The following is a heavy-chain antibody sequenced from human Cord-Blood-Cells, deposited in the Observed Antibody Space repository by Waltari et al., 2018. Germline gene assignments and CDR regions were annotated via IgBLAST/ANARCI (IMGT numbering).Heavy chain of an antibody. J-gene: IGHJ4*02. CDR2: VNPEDGKT. CDR1: GYTLNELY. V-gene: IGHV1-24*01. CDR3: ATRIALGNIVATMGYFDY. D-gene: IGHD5-12*01. Sequence: QVQPVQSWAEVQKPGASVKVSCKVSGYTLNELYMHWVRHAPGKRLEWMGGVNPEDGKTIYAQDFQGRVTMTEDTATDTAYMELSSLRAEDTAVYYCATRIALGNIVATMGYFDYWGQGTLVTVSS.